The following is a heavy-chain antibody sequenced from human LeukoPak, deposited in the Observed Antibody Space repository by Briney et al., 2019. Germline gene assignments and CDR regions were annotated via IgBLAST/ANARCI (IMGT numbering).Heavy chain of an antibody. CDR2: IYTDGST. J-gene: IGHJ4*02. CDR3: ARDRGFYDSSPPD. Sequence: PGGSLRLSCAASGFTVSNSYMSWVRQAPGKGLEWVSVIYTDGSTYYAGSVKGRFTIFRDNSKNTLYLQMSSLRAEDTAVYYCARDRGFYDSSPPDWGQGTLVTVSS. CDR1: GFTVSNSY. V-gene: IGHV3-53*01. D-gene: IGHD3-22*01.